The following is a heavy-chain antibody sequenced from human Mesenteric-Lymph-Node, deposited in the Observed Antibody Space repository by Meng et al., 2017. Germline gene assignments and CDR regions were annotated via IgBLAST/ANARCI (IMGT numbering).Heavy chain of an antibody. J-gene: IGHJ4*02. CDR3: ARGYTLLDY. Sequence: VQLQRWGAGLLKPSETLSLTCAGYGGSFSSYYWIWIRQPPGKGLEWIGEINHSGSTNYNPSLKSRVTISVDTSKNQFSLKLSSVTAADTAVYYCARGYTLLDYWGQGTLVTVSS. CDR2: INHSGST. D-gene: IGHD2-21*02. V-gene: IGHV4-34*01. CDR1: GGSFSSYY.